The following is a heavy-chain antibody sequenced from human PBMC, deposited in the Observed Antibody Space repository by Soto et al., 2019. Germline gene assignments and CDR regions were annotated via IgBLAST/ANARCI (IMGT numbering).Heavy chain of an antibody. D-gene: IGHD3-3*01. J-gene: IGHJ4*02. V-gene: IGHV4-59*08. Sequence: SETLSLTCTVSGGSISSYYWSWIRQPPGKGLEWIGYIYYSGSTNYNPSLKSRVTISVDTSKNQFSLKLSSVTAADTAVYYCARAPKPPLEWLLLYYFDYWGQGTLVTVSS. CDR3: ARAPKPPLEWLLLYYFDY. CDR1: GGSISSYY. CDR2: IYYSGST.